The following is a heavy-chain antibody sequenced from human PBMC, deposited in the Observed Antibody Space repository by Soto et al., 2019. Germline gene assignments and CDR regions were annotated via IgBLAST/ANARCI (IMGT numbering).Heavy chain of an antibody. J-gene: IGHJ5*02. V-gene: IGHV4-30-4*01. CDR1: GGSISSGDYY. CDR2: IYYSGST. CDR3: ARGWPWFGDETSSAWFDP. D-gene: IGHD3-10*01. Sequence: SETLSLTCTVSGGSISSGDYYWSWIRQPPGKGLEWIGYIYYSGSTYYNPSLKSRVTISVDTSKNQFSLKLSSVTAADTAVYYCARGWPWFGDETSSAWFDPWGQGTLVTVSS.